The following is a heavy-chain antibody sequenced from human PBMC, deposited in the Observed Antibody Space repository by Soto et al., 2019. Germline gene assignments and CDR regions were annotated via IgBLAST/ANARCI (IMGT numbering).Heavy chain of an antibody. J-gene: IGHJ2*01. CDR1: GDSIGNFY. Sequence: GTLSLTCAISGDSIGNFYWSWIRQPAGKGLESLGRLSASGRTNYSPSLQSRVTMSLDRSKNRFSLRLTSVSAADTAVYFCARGMGRYFDLWGRGTLVTVSS. CDR3: ARGMGRYFDL. D-gene: IGHD2-8*01. V-gene: IGHV4-4*07. CDR2: LSASGRT.